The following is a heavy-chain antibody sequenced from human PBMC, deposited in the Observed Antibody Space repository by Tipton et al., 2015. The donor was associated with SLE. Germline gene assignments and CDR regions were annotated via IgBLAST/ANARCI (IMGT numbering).Heavy chain of an antibody. Sequence: TLSLTCAVYGGSFSGYYWSWIRQPPGKGLEWIGEINHSGSTNYNPPLKSRVTISVDTSKNQFSLKLSSVTAADTAVYYCANDWGTWFDPWGQGTLVTVPS. CDR3: ANDWGTWFDP. V-gene: IGHV4-34*01. J-gene: IGHJ5*02. CDR1: GGSFSGYY. D-gene: IGHD3-16*01. CDR2: INHSGST.